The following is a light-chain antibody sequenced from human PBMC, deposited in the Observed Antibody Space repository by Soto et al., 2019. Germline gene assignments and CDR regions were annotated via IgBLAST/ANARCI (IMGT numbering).Light chain of an antibody. CDR1: QSVSDNN. V-gene: IGKV3-20*01. J-gene: IGKJ3*01. Sequence: EIVLTQSPGTRSLSPGERAILSCRASQSVSDNNLAWYQQKPGKAPRLLMYGAFFRLTGVPDRFSGSATGGDFTLTISRLEPEAFAVYFCQKYRALPITFGPRTKVDT. CDR2: GAF. CDR3: QKYRALPIT.